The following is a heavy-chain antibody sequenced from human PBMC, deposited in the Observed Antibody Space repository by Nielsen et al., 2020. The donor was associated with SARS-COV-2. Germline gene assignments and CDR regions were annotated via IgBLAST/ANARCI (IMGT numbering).Heavy chain of an antibody. CDR3: ARDRRAEIDY. V-gene: IGHV1-8*02. CDR1: GYIFTDQY. CDR2: MSPNSGNI. Sequence: ASVKVSCKTSGYIFTDQYMHWVRQAPGQGLEWMGWMSPNSGNIGYAQKFQGRVTMTTDTSTSTAYMELRSLRSDDTAVYYCARDRRAEIDYWGQGTLVTVSS. J-gene: IGHJ4*02.